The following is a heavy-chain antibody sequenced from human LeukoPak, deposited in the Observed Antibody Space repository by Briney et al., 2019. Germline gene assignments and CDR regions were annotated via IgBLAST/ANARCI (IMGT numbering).Heavy chain of an antibody. CDR1: GYIFTSYW. V-gene: IGHV5-51*01. D-gene: IGHD5-18*01. CDR3: AREGYSCGRETGYFDY. J-gene: IGHJ4*02. CDR2: IYPGDSDT. Sequence: GESLKISWKGSGYIFTSYWIGWVRQLPGKGLEWMGIIYPGDSDTRYSPSFQGQVTIPADKSISTAYLQWSSLKASDTAMYYCAREGYSCGRETGYFDYWGQRTLVTVSS.